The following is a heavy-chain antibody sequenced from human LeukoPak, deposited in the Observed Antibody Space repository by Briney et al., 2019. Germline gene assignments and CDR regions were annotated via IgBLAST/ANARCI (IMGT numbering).Heavy chain of an antibody. CDR3: ARGSYDFWSGYSFDY. CDR2: IKQDGSEK. J-gene: IGHJ4*02. V-gene: IGHV3-7*01. D-gene: IGHD3-3*01. Sequence: GGSLRLSCAASGFTFSDYYMSWIRQAPGKGLEWVANIKQDGSEKYYVDSVKGRFTISRDNAKNSLYLQMNSLRAEDTVVYYCARGSYDFWSGYSFDYWGQGTLVTVSS. CDR1: GFTFSDYY.